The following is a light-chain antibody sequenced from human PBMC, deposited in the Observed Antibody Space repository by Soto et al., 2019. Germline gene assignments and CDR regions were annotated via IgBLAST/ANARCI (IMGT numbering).Light chain of an antibody. CDR3: SSYSSSSTRLV. Sequence: QSVLTQPASVSGSPGQSITISCTGTSSDVGGYNYVSWYQHHPDKAPKLMIYDVNKRPSGVSNRFSGSKSGNTASLTISGLQAEDEAAYYCSSYSSSSTRLVFGGGTKLTVL. V-gene: IGLV2-14*03. CDR2: DVN. J-gene: IGLJ2*01. CDR1: SSDVGGYNY.